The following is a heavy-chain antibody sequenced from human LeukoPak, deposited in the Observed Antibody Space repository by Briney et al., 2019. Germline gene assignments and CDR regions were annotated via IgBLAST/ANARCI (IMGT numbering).Heavy chain of an antibody. D-gene: IGHD5-12*01. J-gene: IGHJ3*02. CDR1: GGSISSGGYS. CDR2: IYHSGST. Sequence: SETLSLTCAVSGGSISSGGYSWSWIRQPPGKGLEWIGYIYHSGSTYYNPSLKSRVTISVDRSKNQFSLKLSSVTAADTAVYYCARVGGYSCPDAFDILGQGTIVNGSS. V-gene: IGHV4-30-2*01. CDR3: ARVGGYSCPDAFDI.